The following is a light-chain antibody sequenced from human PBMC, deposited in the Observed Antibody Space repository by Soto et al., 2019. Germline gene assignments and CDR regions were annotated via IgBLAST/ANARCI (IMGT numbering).Light chain of an antibody. Sequence: QTVVTQEPSPTVSPGGTVTLTCGSSTGAVTTDHFPYWFQQKPGQAPRTLIYDTNNKYSWTPARFSGSLLGDKAALTLSGAQPEDEADYYCLLTYSGARVFGGGTKVTVL. J-gene: IGLJ3*02. CDR2: DTN. CDR1: TGAVTTDHF. V-gene: IGLV7-46*01. CDR3: LLTYSGARV.